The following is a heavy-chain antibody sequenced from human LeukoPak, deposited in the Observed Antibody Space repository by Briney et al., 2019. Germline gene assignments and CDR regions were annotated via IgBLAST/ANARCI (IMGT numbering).Heavy chain of an antibody. Sequence: SGTLSLTCTVSGGSISSGGYYWSWIRQHPGKGLEWIGYIYYSGSTYYNPSLKSRVTISVDTSKNQFSLKLTSVTAADTAVYFCARTTIGGEVGYWGQGTLVTVSS. V-gene: IGHV4-31*03. CDR1: GGSISSGGYY. J-gene: IGHJ4*02. CDR3: ARTTIGGEVGY. CDR2: IYYSGST. D-gene: IGHD3-16*01.